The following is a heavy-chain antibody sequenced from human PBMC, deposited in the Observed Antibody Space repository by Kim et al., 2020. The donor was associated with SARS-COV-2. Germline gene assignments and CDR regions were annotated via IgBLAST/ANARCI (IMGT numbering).Heavy chain of an antibody. J-gene: IGHJ6*02. CDR2: ISGSGGST. CDR1: GFTFSSYA. V-gene: IGHV3-23*01. CDR3: AKGGRGYCSSTGCPQPNYYYYYGMDV. D-gene: IGHD2-2*03. Sequence: GGSLRLSCAASGFTFSSYAMSWVRQAPGKGLEWVSAISGSGGSTYYADSVKGRFTISRDNSKNTLYLQMNSLRAEDTAVYYCAKGGRGYCSSTGCPQPNYYYYYGMDVWGQGTTVTVSS.